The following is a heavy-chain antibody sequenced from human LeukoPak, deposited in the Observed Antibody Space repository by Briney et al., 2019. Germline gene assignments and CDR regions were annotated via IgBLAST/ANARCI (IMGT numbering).Heavy chain of an antibody. J-gene: IGHJ6*03. Sequence: ASVKVSCKASGYTFTGYYMHWVRQAPGQGLEWMGWINPNSGGTNYAQKFQGRVTMTRDTSISTAYMELSRLRSDDTAVYYCARDLSGDQVSYYYYYMDVWGKGTTVTVSS. V-gene: IGHV1-2*02. CDR2: INPNSGGT. D-gene: IGHD1-26*01. CDR3: ARDLSGDQVSYYYYYMDV. CDR1: GYTFTGYY.